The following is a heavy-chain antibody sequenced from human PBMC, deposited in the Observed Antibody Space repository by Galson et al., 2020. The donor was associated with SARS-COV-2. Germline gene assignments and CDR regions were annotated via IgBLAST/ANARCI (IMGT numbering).Heavy chain of an antibody. V-gene: IGHV4-34*01. Sequence: SETLSLTCAVNGGSFSGFFWTWIRQPPGKGLEWIGETTYSGTTDYNPSLKSRLNISIDTSKNQFSLKLNSVSAADTAVYYCARAMELKVAGPFDYWGQGTLVTVSP. J-gene: IGHJ4*02. CDR2: TTYSGTT. CDR3: ARAMELKVAGPFDY. D-gene: IGHD6-19*01. CDR1: GGSFSGFF.